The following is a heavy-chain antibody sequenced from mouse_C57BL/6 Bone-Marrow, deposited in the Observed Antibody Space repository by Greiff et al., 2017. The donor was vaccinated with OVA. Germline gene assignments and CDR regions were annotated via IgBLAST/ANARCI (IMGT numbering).Heavy chain of an antibody. V-gene: IGHV1-80*01. J-gene: IGHJ2*01. Sequence: QVQLKESGAELVKPGASVKISCKASGYAFTSYWMNWVKQRPGKGLEWIGQIYPGDGDTNYNGKFKGKATLTADKSSSTAYMQLSSLTSEDSAVYFCARSMRRYDYDGVFDYWGQGTTLTVSS. CDR3: ARSMRRYDYDGVFDY. D-gene: IGHD2-4*01. CDR2: IYPGDGDT. CDR1: GYAFTSYW.